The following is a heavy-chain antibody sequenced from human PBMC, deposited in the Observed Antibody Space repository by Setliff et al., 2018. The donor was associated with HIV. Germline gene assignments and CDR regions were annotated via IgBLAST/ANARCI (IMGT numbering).Heavy chain of an antibody. D-gene: IGHD1-7*01. J-gene: IGHJ4*02. CDR3: PHTQELPTPTGVDY. Sequence: SGPTLVNPTQTLTLTCTFSGFSLSTSGVCVGWIRQPPGKALEWLALIYWDYDKRYSPSLKSRLTITKDTSKNQVFLTMSNMNPVDTATYFVPHTQELPTPTGVDYLGQVTLDTVSS. V-gene: IGHV2-5*02. CDR2: IYWDYDK. CDR1: GFSLSTSGVC.